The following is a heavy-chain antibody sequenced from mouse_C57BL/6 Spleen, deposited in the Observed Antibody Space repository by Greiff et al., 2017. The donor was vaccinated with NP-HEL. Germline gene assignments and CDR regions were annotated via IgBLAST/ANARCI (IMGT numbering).Heavy chain of an antibody. CDR1: GFTFSDYG. J-gene: IGHJ4*01. Sequence: EVKLMESGGGLVKPGGSLKLSCAASGFTFSDYGMHWVRQAPEKGLEWVAYISSGSSTIYYVDTVKGRFTISRDNAKNTLFLQMTSLRSEDTAMYYCAKSRSAMDYWGQGTSVTVSS. CDR2: ISSGSSTI. V-gene: IGHV5-17*01. CDR3: AKSRSAMDY.